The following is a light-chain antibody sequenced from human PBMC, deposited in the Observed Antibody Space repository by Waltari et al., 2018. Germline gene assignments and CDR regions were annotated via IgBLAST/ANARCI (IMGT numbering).Light chain of an antibody. J-gene: IGLJ1*01. CDR2: DVT. CDR3: CSYAARYTFV. CDR1: SSDVGGSNY. V-gene: IGLV2-11*01. Sequence: QSALTQPRSVSGSPGQSVTIPCTGTSSDVGGSNYVSWYQQPPGKATKLIIYDVTKRPSGVPDRLSGSKSGNTASLTISGLQAEDEADYYCCSYAARYTFVFGTGTKVTVL.